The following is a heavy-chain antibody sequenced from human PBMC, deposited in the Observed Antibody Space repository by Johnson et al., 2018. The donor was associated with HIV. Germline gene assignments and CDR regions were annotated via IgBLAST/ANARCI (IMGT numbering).Heavy chain of an antibody. CDR1: GFTVSSNY. CDR3: ARGGRWGWRGNDAFDI. V-gene: IGHV3-66*02. CDR2: IYSGGST. D-gene: IGHD3-3*01. Sequence: VQLVESGGGVVQPGGSLILSCAASGFTVSSNYMSWVRQAPGKGLEWVSVIYSGGSTYYADSVKGRFTFSRDHSKNTLYLQMNSLRAEDTAVYYCARGGRWGWRGNDAFDIWGQGTMVTVSS. J-gene: IGHJ3*02.